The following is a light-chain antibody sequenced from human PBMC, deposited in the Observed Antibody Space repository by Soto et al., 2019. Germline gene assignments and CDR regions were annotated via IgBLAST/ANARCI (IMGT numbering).Light chain of an antibody. Sequence: EIVMTQSPATLSVSPGERATLSCRASQSVSSNLAWHQQKPGQAPRLLIYGASTRATGIPARFSGSGSGTEFTLTISSLQSEDFAVYYCQQYNNWPAWTFGQGT. CDR2: GAS. CDR3: QQYNNWPAWT. CDR1: QSVSSN. J-gene: IGKJ1*01. V-gene: IGKV3D-15*01.